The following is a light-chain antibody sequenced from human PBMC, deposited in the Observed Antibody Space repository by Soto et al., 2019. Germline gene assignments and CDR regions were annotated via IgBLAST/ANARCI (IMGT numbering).Light chain of an antibody. V-gene: IGLV2-23*02. Sequence: QSVLTPPASVSGSPGQSITISCTGTSSDVGSYNLVSWYQQHPGKAPKLMIYEVSKRPSGVSNRFSGSKSGNTASLTISGLQAEDEADYYCCSYAGSSTSPYVFGTGTKVTVL. J-gene: IGLJ1*01. CDR1: SSDVGSYNL. CDR2: EVS. CDR3: CSYAGSSTSPYV.